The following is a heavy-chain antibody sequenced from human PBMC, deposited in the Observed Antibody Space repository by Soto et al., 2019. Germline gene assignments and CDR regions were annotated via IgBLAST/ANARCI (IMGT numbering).Heavy chain of an antibody. J-gene: IGHJ5*02. CDR1: GYTFTSYA. D-gene: IGHD2-15*01. CDR2: INAGNGNT. Sequence: QVPLVQAGAEGKKPGASVKVSCQASGYTFTSYAMHWVRPAPGQRLEWMGWINAGNGNTKYSQKFQGRVTITRDTSASTAYMELSSLRSEDTAVYYCAREYCSGGSCYSGQGNWFDPWGQGTLVTVSS. CDR3: AREYCSGGSCYSGQGNWFDP. V-gene: IGHV1-3*01.